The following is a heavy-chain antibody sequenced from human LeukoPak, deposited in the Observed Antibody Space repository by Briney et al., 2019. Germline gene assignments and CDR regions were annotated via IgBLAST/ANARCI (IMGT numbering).Heavy chain of an antibody. V-gene: IGHV4-59*01. Sequence: SETLSLTCAVSGGSISSYYWSWIRQPPGKGLEWIGYFHYSGSTNYSPSLKSRVTISIDTSKNQFSLKVSSVTAADTAVYYCARGVYIAAAQYGYWGQGTLVTVSS. D-gene: IGHD6-13*01. CDR3: ARGVYIAAAQYGY. CDR2: FHYSGST. CDR1: GGSISSYY. J-gene: IGHJ4*02.